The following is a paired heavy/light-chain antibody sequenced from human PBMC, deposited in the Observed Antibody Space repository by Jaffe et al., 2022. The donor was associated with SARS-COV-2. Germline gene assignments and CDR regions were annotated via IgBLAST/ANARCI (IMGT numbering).Light chain of an antibody. CDR3: QQYYTTPLT. CDR2: WAS. CDR1: QNVLYSSTNENY. Sequence: DIVMTQSPDSLAVSLGERATINCKSSQNVLYSSTNENYLAWYQQKPGQPPKLLIYWASTRESGVPDRFSGSGSGTDFTLTISSLQAEDVAVYYCQQYYTTPLTFGGGTKVEIK. J-gene: IGKJ4*01. V-gene: IGKV4-1*01.
Heavy chain of an antibody. V-gene: IGHV3-53*01. D-gene: IGHD3-16*01. J-gene: IGHJ4*02. CDR3: ARGNYGYSAYYFDY. CDR1: GFTVSSNH. Sequence: EVQLVESGGGLIQPGGSLRLSCAASGFTVSSNHMNWVRQAPGKGLEWVSGIYSGGNTYYADSVKGRFTISRDNSKNTVYLQMNSLRAEDTAVYYCARGNYGYSAYYFDYWGQGTLLTVSS. CDR2: IYSGGNT.